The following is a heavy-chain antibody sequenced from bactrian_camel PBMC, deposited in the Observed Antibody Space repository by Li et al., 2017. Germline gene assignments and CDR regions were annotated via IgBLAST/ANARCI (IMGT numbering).Heavy chain of an antibody. Sequence: VQLVESGGGSVQSGGSLRLSCVVSGDTYSSIEMGWFRQAPGQKREGVASIASDGTTTYADSVKGRFTISRDNAENTVYLQMNSLKSEDTALYYCTTGIVSCGYWGQGTQVTVS. CDR1: GDTYSSIE. J-gene: IGHJ4*01. CDR2: IASDGTT. V-gene: IGHV3S53*01. CDR3: TTGIVSCGY. D-gene: IGHD2*01.